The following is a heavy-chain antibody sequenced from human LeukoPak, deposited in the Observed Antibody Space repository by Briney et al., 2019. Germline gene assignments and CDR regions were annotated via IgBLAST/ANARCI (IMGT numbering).Heavy chain of an antibody. J-gene: IGHJ5*02. CDR2: ISAGNGNT. CDR1: GYTFTNYA. Sequence: ASVKVSCKASGYTFTNYAMHWVRQAPGQRLEWMGWISAGNGNTKYSQKFQGRVTITRDTSASTAYMELSSLRSEDTAVYYCVSSRNDILTGYYPAERWFDPWGQGTLVTVSS. V-gene: IGHV1-3*01. D-gene: IGHD3-9*01. CDR3: VSSRNDILTGYYPAERWFDP.